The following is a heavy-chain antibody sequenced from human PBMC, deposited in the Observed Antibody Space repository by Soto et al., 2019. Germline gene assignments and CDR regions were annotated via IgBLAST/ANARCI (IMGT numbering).Heavy chain of an antibody. J-gene: IGHJ3*02. D-gene: IGHD3-22*01. CDR3: ARSYYYDSGGYKNDALDI. V-gene: IGHV4-59*01. Sequence: SETLSLTCTVSGDSLRTYYWNWIRQPPGKGLEWIGFIYHTGSTNYNPSLKSRVTISVDTSKNQFSLKLTSVTAADTAVYYCARSYYYDSGGYKNDALDIWGQGTMVT. CDR2: IYHTGST. CDR1: GDSLRTYY.